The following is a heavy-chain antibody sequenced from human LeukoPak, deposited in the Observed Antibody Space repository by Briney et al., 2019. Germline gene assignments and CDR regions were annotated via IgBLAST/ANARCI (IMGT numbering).Heavy chain of an antibody. CDR3: ARDALPNYYDSSGYYLY. CDR1: GYTFTSYG. Sequence: ASVKVSCKASGYTFTSYGISWVRQAPGQGLEWMGWISAYNGNTNYAQKLQGRVTMTTDTSTSTAYMELRSLRSDDTAVYYCARDALPNYYDSSGYYLYWGQGTLFTVSS. V-gene: IGHV1-18*01. CDR2: ISAYNGNT. D-gene: IGHD3-22*01. J-gene: IGHJ4*02.